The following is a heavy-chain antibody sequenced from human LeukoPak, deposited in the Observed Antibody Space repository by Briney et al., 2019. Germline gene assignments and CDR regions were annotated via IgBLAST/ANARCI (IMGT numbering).Heavy chain of an antibody. CDR3: ARRDWVSGAVRAFDI. CDR2: ISNDSVDK. J-gene: IGHJ3*02. D-gene: IGHD3-3*01. V-gene: IGHV3-11*04. CDR1: GFTFSDYY. Sequence: GGSLRLSCVGSGFTFSDYYMSWIRQVSGKGLEWVSYISNDSVDKYYADSVRGRFTISRDNAKKSMYLQMSGLRVEDTAVYYCARRDWVSGAVRAFDIWGQGTMVTVSS.